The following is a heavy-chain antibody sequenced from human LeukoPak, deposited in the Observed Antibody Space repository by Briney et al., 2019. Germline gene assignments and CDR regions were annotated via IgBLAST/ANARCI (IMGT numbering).Heavy chain of an antibody. V-gene: IGHV1-8*01. CDR1: GYTFTSYD. Sequence: ASVKVSCKASGYTFTSYDINWVRQATGQGLEWMGWMNPNSGNTGYVQKFQGRVTMTRNTSISTAYMELSSLRSEDTAVYYCARVSHSCSTSCYGQNWFDPWGQGTLVTVSS. J-gene: IGHJ5*02. CDR3: ARVSHSCSTSCYGQNWFDP. CDR2: MNPNSGNT. D-gene: IGHD2-2*01.